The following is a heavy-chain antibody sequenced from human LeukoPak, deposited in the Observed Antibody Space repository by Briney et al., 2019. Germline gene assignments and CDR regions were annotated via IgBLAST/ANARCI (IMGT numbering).Heavy chain of an antibody. V-gene: IGHV1-69*05. CDR2: IITIFGST. Sequence: SVKVSCNASGDIFNSYSVSWVRQAPGQGREWMGGIITIFGSTNYAQKFQGRGTITTDQTTRKAYMELNSLTSDDTAVYYCARVGRSRGSLPNSYYYMDVWGKGTTVTVSS. CDR3: ARVGRSRGSLPNSYYYMDV. CDR1: GDIFNSYS. J-gene: IGHJ6*03. D-gene: IGHD1-26*01.